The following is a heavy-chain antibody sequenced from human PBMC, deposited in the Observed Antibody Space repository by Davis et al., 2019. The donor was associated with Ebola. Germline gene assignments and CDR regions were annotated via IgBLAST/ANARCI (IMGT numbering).Heavy chain of an antibody. D-gene: IGHD2-2*01. V-gene: IGHV3-7*03. CDR1: GFTFSSYW. J-gene: IGHJ4*02. Sequence: GESLKISCAASGFTFSSYWMSWVRQAPGKGLEWVANIKQDGSEKYYVDSVKGRFTISRDNAKNSLYLQMNSLRAEDTAVYYCAREGGRYCSSTSCYLDYWGQGTLVTVSS. CDR2: IKQDGSEK. CDR3: AREGGRYCSSTSCYLDY.